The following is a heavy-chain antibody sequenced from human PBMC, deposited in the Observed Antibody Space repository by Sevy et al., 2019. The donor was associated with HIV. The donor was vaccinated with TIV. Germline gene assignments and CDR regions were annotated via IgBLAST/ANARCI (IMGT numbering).Heavy chain of an antibody. V-gene: IGHV3-48*02. J-gene: IGHJ6*03. Sequence: GGSLRLSCAASGFTFSSYSMNWVRQPPGKGLEWVSYISSSGSAIYYADSVKGRFTISRDNAKNSLYLQMNSLRDEDTAVYYCANWDCGNDFHRFYYMDVWGKGTTVTVSS. CDR2: ISSSGSAI. CDR1: GFTFSSYS. D-gene: IGHD2-21*02. CDR3: ANWDCGNDFHRFYYMDV.